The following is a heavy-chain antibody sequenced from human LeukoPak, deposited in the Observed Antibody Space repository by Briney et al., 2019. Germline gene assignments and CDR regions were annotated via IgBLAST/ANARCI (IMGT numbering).Heavy chain of an antibody. Sequence: VASVKVFCKASGYTFTGYHMHWVRQAPGQGLEWMGRINPNSGDTNYAQKFQGRVTMTRDTSISTAYVELSRLRSDDTAVYYCARDYCSSTSCLFDYWGQGTLVTVSS. CDR1: GYTFTGYH. J-gene: IGHJ4*02. D-gene: IGHD2-2*01. CDR2: INPNSGDT. V-gene: IGHV1-2*06. CDR3: ARDYCSSTSCLFDY.